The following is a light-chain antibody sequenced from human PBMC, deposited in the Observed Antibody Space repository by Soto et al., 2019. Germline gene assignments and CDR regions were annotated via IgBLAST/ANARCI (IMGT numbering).Light chain of an antibody. V-gene: IGLV2-23*01. CDR3: CSYAHDTRSGTVV. CDR2: EAT. J-gene: IGLJ2*01. CDR1: SSDVGSYNL. Sequence: QSALTQPATVSGSPGQSITISFTGTSSDVGSYNLVSWYQQNPGKVPKLVIYEATKRPSGVSDRFSGSKSGNTASLTISGLQADDEADYYCCSYAHDTRSGTVVFGGGTKLTVL.